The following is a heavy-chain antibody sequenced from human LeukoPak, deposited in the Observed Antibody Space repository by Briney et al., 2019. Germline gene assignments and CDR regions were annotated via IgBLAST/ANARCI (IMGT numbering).Heavy chain of an antibody. CDR2: ISSSGSTI. V-gene: IGHV3-11*04. D-gene: IGHD4-17*01. CDR3: ARGMTTVTTWFDP. CDR1: GFTFSDYY. J-gene: IGHJ5*02. Sequence: GGSPRLSCAASGFTFSDYYMSWIRQAPGKGLEWVSYISSSGSTIYYADSVKGRFTISRDNAKNSLYLQMNSLRAEDTAVYYCARGMTTVTTWFDPWGQGTLVTVSS.